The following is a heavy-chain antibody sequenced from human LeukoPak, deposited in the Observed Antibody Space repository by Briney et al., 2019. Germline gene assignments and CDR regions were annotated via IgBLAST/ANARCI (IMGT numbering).Heavy chain of an antibody. CDR1: GFTFSSYA. D-gene: IGHD6-19*01. J-gene: IGHJ4*02. V-gene: IGHV3-23*01. CDR3: AKGPGQWLVPGAFDY. Sequence: GASLRLSCAASGFTFSSYAMSWVRQAPGKGLEWVSAINGSGGSTYYADSVKGRFTISRDNSKNTLYLQMNSLRAEDTAVYYCAKGPGQWLVPGAFDYWGQGTLVTVSS. CDR2: INGSGGST.